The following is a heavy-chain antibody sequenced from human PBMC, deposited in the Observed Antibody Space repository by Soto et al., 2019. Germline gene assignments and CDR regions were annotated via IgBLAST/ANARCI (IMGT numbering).Heavy chain of an antibody. J-gene: IGHJ1*01. Sequence: GASVKVSCKASGYTFTSYAMHWVRQAPGQRLEWMGWINAGNGNTKYSQKFQGRVTITRDTSASTAYMELSSLRSEDTAVYYCARGAPIDSSGWYLRYFQHWGQGTLVTVSS. CDR1: GYTFTSYA. D-gene: IGHD6-19*01. V-gene: IGHV1-3*01. CDR2: INAGNGNT. CDR3: ARGAPIDSSGWYLRYFQH.